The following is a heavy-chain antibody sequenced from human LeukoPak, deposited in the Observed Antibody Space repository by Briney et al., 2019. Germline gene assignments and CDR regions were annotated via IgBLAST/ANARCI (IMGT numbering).Heavy chain of an antibody. Sequence: PGGSLRLSCAASGFTFSDYYMSWIRQAPGKGLEGVSYISSSSSYTNYADSVKGRFTISRDNAKNSLYLQMNSLRAEDTAVYYCARDLTATAWDYWGQGTLVTVSS. V-gene: IGHV3-11*06. CDR3: ARDLTATAWDY. CDR1: GFTFSDYY. J-gene: IGHJ4*02. CDR2: ISSSSSYT.